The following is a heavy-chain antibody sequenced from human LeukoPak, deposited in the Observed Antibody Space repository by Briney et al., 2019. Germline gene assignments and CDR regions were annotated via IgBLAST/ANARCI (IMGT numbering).Heavy chain of an antibody. J-gene: IGHJ6*04. Sequence: GASVKVSCKASGGTFSSYAISWVRQAPGQGLEWMGGIIPIFGTANYAQKFQGRVTITTDESTSTAYMELSSLRSEDTAVYYCARAARITIFGVVTLDVWGKGTTVTVSS. D-gene: IGHD3-3*01. CDR1: GGTFSSYA. CDR2: IIPIFGTA. V-gene: IGHV1-69*05. CDR3: ARAARITIFGVVTLDV.